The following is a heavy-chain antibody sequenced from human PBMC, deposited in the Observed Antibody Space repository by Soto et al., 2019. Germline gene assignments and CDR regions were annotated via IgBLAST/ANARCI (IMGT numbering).Heavy chain of an antibody. CDR2: ISPSGSP. CDR1: RGSVSSGGYS. V-gene: IGHV4-30-2*01. Sequence: SETLSLTCSVSRGSVSSGGYSWRLIRHAPGKGLEWIGFISPSGSPAYNPSLKSRVSISVDTSNNQISLELSSVTAADTAVYYCTRGVLAWGPGTLVTVSS. D-gene: IGHD2-8*01. CDR3: TRGVLA. J-gene: IGHJ5*02.